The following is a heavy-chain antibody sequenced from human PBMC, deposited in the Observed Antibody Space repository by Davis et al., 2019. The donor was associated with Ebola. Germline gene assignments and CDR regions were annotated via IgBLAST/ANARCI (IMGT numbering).Heavy chain of an antibody. J-gene: IGHJ6*02. D-gene: IGHD1-1*01. Sequence: GGSLRLSCAASGFTFSSYGMHWVRQAPGKGLEWVAVIWYDGSNKYYADSVKGRFTISRDNSKNTLYLQMNSLGAEDTAVYYCARATGRYYYYGMDVWGQGTTVTVSS. CDR2: IWYDGSNK. CDR3: ARATGRYYYYGMDV. V-gene: IGHV3-33*01. CDR1: GFTFSSYG.